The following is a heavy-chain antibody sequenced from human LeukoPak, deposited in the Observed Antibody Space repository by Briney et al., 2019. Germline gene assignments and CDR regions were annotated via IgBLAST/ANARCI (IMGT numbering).Heavy chain of an antibody. V-gene: IGHV4-39*01. CDR2: IFYSGST. CDR1: GGSISTSNYY. CDR3: ARHRYSYGYRRAFDI. D-gene: IGHD5-18*01. J-gene: IGHJ3*02. Sequence: PSETLSLTCTVSGGSISTSNYYWGWIRQPPGKGLEWIGNIFYSGSTYYSPSVKSRVTISLDTSRNQFSLKLNSVTAADTAVYYCARHRYSYGYRRAFDIWGQGTMVTVSS.